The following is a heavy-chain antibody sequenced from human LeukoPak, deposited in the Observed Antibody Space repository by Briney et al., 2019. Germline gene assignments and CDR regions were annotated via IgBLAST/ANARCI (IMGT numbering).Heavy chain of an antibody. J-gene: IGHJ4*02. V-gene: IGHV3-23*01. Sequence: GGSLRLSCAASGFTFSNYAMNWVREAPGKGLGWVSLISGSTGSTYYADSVKGRFSISRDNSKNTVYLQMNSLRAEDTAVYYCAKDQKPGQIDYWGQGTLVTVSS. CDR2: ISGSTGST. CDR3: AKDQKPGQIDY. CDR1: GFTFSNYA.